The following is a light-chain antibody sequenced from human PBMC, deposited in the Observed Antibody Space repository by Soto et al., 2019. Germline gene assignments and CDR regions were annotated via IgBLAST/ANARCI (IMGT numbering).Light chain of an antibody. CDR3: AAWDDSLNAWV. J-gene: IGLJ3*02. V-gene: IGLV1-44*01. CDR1: SSNIGSNT. Sequence: QSVLTQPPSASGTPGQRVTISCSGSSSNIGSNTVNWYQQLPGTAPKLLIYSNNQRPSGVPDRFSGSKSGTSASLAISGLHSEDEADYYCAAWDDSLNAWVFGGGTKVTVL. CDR2: SNN.